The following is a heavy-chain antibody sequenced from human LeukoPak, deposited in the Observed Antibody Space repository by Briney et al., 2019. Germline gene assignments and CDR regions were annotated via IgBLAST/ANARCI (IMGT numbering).Heavy chain of an antibody. V-gene: IGHV4-39*07. CDR3: AREQTGGSYFDY. CDR2: IYYSGST. CDR1: GGSISSSSYY. Sequence: PSETLSLTCTVSGGSISSSSYYWGWIRQPPGKGLEWIGSIYYSGSTYYNPSLKSRVTISVDTSKNQFSLKLSSVTAADTAVYYCAREQTGGSYFDYWGQGTLVTVSS. D-gene: IGHD1-26*01. J-gene: IGHJ4*02.